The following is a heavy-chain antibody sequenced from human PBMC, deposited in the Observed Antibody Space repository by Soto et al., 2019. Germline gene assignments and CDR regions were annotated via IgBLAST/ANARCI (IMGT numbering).Heavy chain of an antibody. CDR2: INHSGST. CDR3: ARVVVADTTSYYYYMDV. J-gene: IGHJ6*03. CDR1: GGSFSGYY. V-gene: IGHV4-34*01. D-gene: IGHD2-15*01. Sequence: SETLSLTCAVYGGSFSGYYWSWIRQPPGKGLEWIGEINHSGSTNYNPSLKSRVTISVDTSKNQFSLKLSSVTAADTAVYYCARVVVADTTSYYYYMDVWGKGTTVTVSS.